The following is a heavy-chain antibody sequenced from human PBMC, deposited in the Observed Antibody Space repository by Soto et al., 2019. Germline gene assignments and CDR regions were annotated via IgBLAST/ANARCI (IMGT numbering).Heavy chain of an antibody. CDR2: INHSGST. V-gene: IGHV4-34*01. Sequence: SETLSLTCAVYGGSFSGYYWSWIRQPPGKGLEWIGEINHSGSTNYNPSLKSRVTISVDTSKNQFSLKLSSVTAADTAVYYCARVAVAGTFGNDDWGQGTLVTVSS. CDR3: ARVAVAGTFGNDD. J-gene: IGHJ4*02. D-gene: IGHD6-19*01. CDR1: GGSFSGYY.